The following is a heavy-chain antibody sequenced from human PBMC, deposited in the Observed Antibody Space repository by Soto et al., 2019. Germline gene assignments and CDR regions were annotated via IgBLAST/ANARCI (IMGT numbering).Heavy chain of an antibody. CDR3: ARVVPAAHFDY. V-gene: IGHV4-31*03. CDR2: IYYSGST. CDR1: GGSISSGGYY. Sequence: SDTLSLTCTVSGGSISSGGYYWSWIRQHPGKGLEWIGYIYYSGSTYYNPSLKSRVTISVDTSKNQFSLKLSSVTAADTAVYYCARVVPAAHFDYWGQGTLVTVSS. J-gene: IGHJ4*02. D-gene: IGHD2-2*01.